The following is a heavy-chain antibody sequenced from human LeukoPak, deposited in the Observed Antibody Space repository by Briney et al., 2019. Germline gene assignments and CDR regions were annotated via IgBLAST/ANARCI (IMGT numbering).Heavy chain of an antibody. D-gene: IGHD1-26*01. CDR2: ISSRTGSTI. J-gene: IGHJ4*02. V-gene: IGHV3-48*03. CDR1: GFSFSDSE. Sequence: PGGSLRLSCAASGFSFSDSEMTWVRQAPGKGLECVSYISSRTGSTIYYPDSVKGRFTISRDNSKNTLYLQMNSLRAEDTAVYYCAEEVGTTYPTFDYWGQGTLVTVSS. CDR3: AEEVGTTYPTFDY.